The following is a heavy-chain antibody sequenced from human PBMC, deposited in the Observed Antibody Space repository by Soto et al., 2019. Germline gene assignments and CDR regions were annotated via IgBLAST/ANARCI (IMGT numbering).Heavy chain of an antibody. CDR3: ARTIVVVVAAKRYYYYYMDV. J-gene: IGHJ6*03. D-gene: IGHD2-15*01. CDR2: INHSGST. V-gene: IGHV4-34*01. Sequence: QVQLQQWGAGLLKPSETLSLTCAVYGGSFSGYYWSWIRQPPGKGLEWIGEINHSGSTNYNPSLKSRVTISVVTSKNQFSLKLSSVTAADTAVYYCARTIVVVVAAKRYYYYYMDVWGKGTTVTVSS. CDR1: GGSFSGYY.